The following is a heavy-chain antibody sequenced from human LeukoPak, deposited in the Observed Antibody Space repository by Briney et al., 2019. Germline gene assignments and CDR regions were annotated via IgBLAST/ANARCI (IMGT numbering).Heavy chain of an antibody. D-gene: IGHD3-16*01. CDR1: ELTSSTSW. Sequence: GGSLRLSCAASELTSSTSWMTWVRQAPGKGLEWVSAITGNGISTYYADSVKGRFTISRDNPKNTLYLQMHSLRAEDTAIYYCAKVTGGDMITYGGLDYWGQGTLVTVSS. J-gene: IGHJ4*02. CDR2: ITGNGIST. CDR3: AKVTGGDMITYGGLDY. V-gene: IGHV3-23*01.